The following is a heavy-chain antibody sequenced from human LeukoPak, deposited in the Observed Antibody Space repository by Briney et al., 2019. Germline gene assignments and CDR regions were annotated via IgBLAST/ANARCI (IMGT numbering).Heavy chain of an antibody. CDR3: ARDPSRSWWGYFDY. J-gene: IGHJ4*02. D-gene: IGHD6-13*01. V-gene: IGHV3-30*07. CDR1: GFTFSSYA. Sequence: GRSLRLSCAASGFTFSSYAMHWVRQAPGEGLEWVAVISYDGGNTYYADSVKGRFTISRDISKNTLYLRMNSLRAEDTAVYYCARDPSRSWWGYFDYWGQGALVTVSS. CDR2: ISYDGGNT.